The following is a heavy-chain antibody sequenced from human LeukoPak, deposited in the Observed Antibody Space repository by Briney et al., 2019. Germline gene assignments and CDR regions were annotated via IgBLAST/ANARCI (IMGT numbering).Heavy chain of an antibody. CDR2: ISSSSSYI. J-gene: IGHJ4*02. D-gene: IGHD2-2*01. CDR3: ARESEGGTGTSCPDY. V-gene: IGHV3-21*01. Sequence: GGSLRLSCAASGFTFSSYSMNWVRQAPGKGLEWVSSISSSSSYIYYADLVKGRFTISRDNAKNSLYLQVNSLRVEDTALYYCARESEGGTGTSCPDYWGQGTLVTVSS. CDR1: GFTFSSYS.